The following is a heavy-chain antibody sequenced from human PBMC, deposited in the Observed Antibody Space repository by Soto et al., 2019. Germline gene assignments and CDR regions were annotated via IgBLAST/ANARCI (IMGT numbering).Heavy chain of an antibody. D-gene: IGHD6-19*01. V-gene: IGHV3-30*18. CDR3: AKDGVGGAGQLWLVRFPDY. CDR1: GFTFSSYG. Sequence: QVQLVDSGGGVVQPGGSLRLSCAASGFTFSSYGIHWVRQTPGQGLEWVAVISSDGSKQYYTDSVKGRFTISRDNSKNTLYLQMNSLGAEDTAIYYCAKDGVGGAGQLWLVRFPDYWGQGTQVTVSS. J-gene: IGHJ4*02. CDR2: ISSDGSKQ.